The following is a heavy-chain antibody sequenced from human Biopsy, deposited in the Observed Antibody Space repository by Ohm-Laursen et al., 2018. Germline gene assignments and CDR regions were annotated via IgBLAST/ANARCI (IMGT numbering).Heavy chain of an antibody. CDR1: GYTFTDSF. J-gene: IGHJ5*02. V-gene: IGHV1-2*02. CDR3: ARELDP. Sequence: GSSVKVSCQTSGYTFTDSFVHWVRQAPGHGLEWLGWIDTINGGTRSAQKLQGRVTMTRDTSISTAYMELSRLTSDDTAVYYWARELDPWGQGTLVTVSS. CDR2: IDTINGGT.